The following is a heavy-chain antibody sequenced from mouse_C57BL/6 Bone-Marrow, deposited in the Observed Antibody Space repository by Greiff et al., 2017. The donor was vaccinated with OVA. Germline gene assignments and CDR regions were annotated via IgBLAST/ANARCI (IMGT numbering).Heavy chain of an antibody. D-gene: IGHD2-5*01. CDR2: ISNGGGST. J-gene: IGHJ3*01. V-gene: IGHV5-12*01. CDR1: GFTFSDYY. CDR3: ARAGGAYYSNYGGFAY. Sequence: EVQGVESGGGLVQPGGSLKLSCAASGFTFSDYYMYWVRQTPEKRLEWVAYISNGGGSTYYPDTVKGRFTISRDNAKNTLYLQMSRLKSEDTAMYYCARAGGAYYSNYGGFAYWGQGTLVTVSA.